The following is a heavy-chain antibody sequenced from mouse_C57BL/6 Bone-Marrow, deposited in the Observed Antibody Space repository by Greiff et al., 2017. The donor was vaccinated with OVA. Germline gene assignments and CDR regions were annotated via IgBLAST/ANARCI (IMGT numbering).Heavy chain of an antibody. CDR1: GYAFSSSW. CDR3: ARDGGYYYGSSGDFDV. V-gene: IGHV1-82*01. CDR2: IYPGDGDT. Sequence: QVQLQQSGPELVKPGASVKISCKASGYAFSSSWMNWVKQRPGKGLEWIGRIYPGDGDTNYNGKFKGKATLTADKSSSTAYMQLSSLTSEDSAVYFCARDGGYYYGSSGDFDVWGTGTTVTVSS. D-gene: IGHD1-1*01. J-gene: IGHJ1*03.